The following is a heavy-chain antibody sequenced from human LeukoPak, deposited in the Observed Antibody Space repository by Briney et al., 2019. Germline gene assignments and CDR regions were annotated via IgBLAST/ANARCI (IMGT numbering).Heavy chain of an antibody. CDR3: ASSTNFDY. CDR2: IYYSGST. CDR1: GGSISSYY. Sequence: PSETLSLTCTVSGGSISSYYWSWIRQPPGKGLEWIGSIYYSGSTYYNPSLKSRVTISVDTSKNQFSLKLSSVTAADTAVYYCASSTNFDYWGQGTLVTVSS. V-gene: IGHV4-39*07. D-gene: IGHD2-2*01. J-gene: IGHJ4*02.